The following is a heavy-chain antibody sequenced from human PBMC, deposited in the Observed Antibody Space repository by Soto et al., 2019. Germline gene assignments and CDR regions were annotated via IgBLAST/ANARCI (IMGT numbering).Heavy chain of an antibody. CDR1: GGSISSYY. CDR2: IYYSGST. V-gene: IGHV4-59*01. D-gene: IGHD1-26*01. CDR3: ARMVGVHYFDY. J-gene: IGHJ4*02. Sequence: SETLSLTCSVSGGSISSYYWSWIRQPPGKGLEWIGYIYYSGSTNYNPSLKSRVTISVDTSKNQFSLKLSSVTAADTAVYYCARMVGVHYFDYWGQGTLVTVSS.